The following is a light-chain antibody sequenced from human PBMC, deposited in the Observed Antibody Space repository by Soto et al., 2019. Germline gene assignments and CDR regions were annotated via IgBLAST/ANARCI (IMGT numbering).Light chain of an antibody. V-gene: IGKV4-1*01. Sequence: DIVMTQSPDSLAVSLGERATINCKSSQNILYSSNNKNYLAWYQQKPGQPPKLLIYWASTRESGVPDRFSGSGSGTDFTLTISSLQAEDVAVYYCQQYYGSSGTFGQGTKMEIK. CDR1: QNILYSSNNKNY. CDR2: WAS. J-gene: IGKJ1*01. CDR3: QQYYGSSGT.